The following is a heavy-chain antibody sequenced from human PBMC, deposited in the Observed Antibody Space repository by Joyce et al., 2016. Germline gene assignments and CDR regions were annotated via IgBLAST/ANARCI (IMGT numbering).Heavy chain of an antibody. CDR1: GFIFSSDS. V-gene: IGHV3-21*01. J-gene: IGHJ4*02. CDR3: ARDVLTTVTKAYGY. D-gene: IGHD4-11*01. CDR2: ISTDTTYI. Sequence: EVQLVESGGGLVKPGEALRLACTASGFIFSSDSMPWVRQAPGKGLEWVSSISTDTTYIFHADSVKGRFTISRDNARNSLYLQMNSLRAEDTAVYYCARDVLTTVTKAYGYWGQGTLVAVSS.